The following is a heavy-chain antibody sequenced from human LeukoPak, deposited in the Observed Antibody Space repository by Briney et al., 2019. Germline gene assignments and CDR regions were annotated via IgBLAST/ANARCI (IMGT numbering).Heavy chain of an antibody. J-gene: IGHJ5*02. Sequence: PSETLSLTCTVSGGSISSGGYNWSWIRQHPGKGLEWIGYIYYSGSTYYNPSLKSRVTISVDTSKNQFSLKLSSVTAADTAVYYFAREHYPDGDYVWFVPWGQGTLVTVSS. CDR1: GGSISSGGYN. V-gene: IGHV4-31*03. CDR3: AREHYPDGDYVWFVP. CDR2: IYYSGST. D-gene: IGHD4-17*01.